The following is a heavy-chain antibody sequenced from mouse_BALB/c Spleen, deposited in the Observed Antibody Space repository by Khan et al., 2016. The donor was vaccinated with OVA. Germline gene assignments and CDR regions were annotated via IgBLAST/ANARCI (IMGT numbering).Heavy chain of an antibody. V-gene: IGHV3-2*02. CDR2: ISYSGNT. Sequence: VQLQQSGPGLVKPSQSLSLTCTVTGYSITSDYAWNWIRQFPGNKLEWMGFISYSGNTNYNPSLKIRISISRDTSENQFFLQLNSVTTEDTATYYCARIYGGDFDYWGQGTTLTVSS. D-gene: IGHD1-1*01. CDR3: ARIYGGDFDY. CDR1: GYSITSDYA. J-gene: IGHJ2*01.